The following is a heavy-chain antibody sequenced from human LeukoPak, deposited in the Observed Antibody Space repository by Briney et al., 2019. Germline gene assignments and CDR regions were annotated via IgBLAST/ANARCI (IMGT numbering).Heavy chain of an antibody. CDR1: GCSISSGSYY. CDR3: AAFTVTTLLFDY. CDR2: IYTSGST. Sequence: SETLSLTCTVSGCSISSGSYYWSWIRQPAGKGLEWIGRIYTSGSTNYNPSLKSRITISVDTSKNQFSLKLSSVTAADTAVYYCAAFTVTTLLFDYWGQGTLVTVSS. D-gene: IGHD4-17*01. J-gene: IGHJ4*02. V-gene: IGHV4-61*02.